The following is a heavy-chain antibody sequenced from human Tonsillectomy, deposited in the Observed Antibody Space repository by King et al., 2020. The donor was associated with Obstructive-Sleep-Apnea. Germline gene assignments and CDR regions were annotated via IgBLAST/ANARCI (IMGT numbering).Heavy chain of an antibody. CDR3: ARDYDILTGYYTPFDY. CDR2: IIPILGIA. D-gene: IGHD3-9*01. CDR1: GGTFSSYA. V-gene: IGHV1-69*10. Sequence: QLVQSGAEVKKPGSSVKVSCKASGGTFSSYAISWVRQAPGQGLEWMGGIIPILGIANYAQKFQGRVTITADKSTSTAYMELSSLRSEDTAVDYCARDYDILTGYYTPFDYWGQGTLVTVSS. J-gene: IGHJ4*02.